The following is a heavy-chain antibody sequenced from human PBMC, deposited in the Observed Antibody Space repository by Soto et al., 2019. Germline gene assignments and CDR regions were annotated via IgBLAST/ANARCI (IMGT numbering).Heavy chain of an antibody. V-gene: IGHV3-21*04. D-gene: IGHD6-6*01. CDR2: ISSGSSSI. CDR3: VRGGAARPDY. J-gene: IGHJ4*02. CDR1: GFSFNSYG. Sequence: DVQLVESGGGLVKPGGSLRLSCAGFGFSFNSYGMDWVRQAPGKGLEWVAYISSGSSSIWYADSVKGRFTISRDTAKNSLFLQMNGLRVEDTAVYCCVRGGAARPDYWGQGTMVTVSP.